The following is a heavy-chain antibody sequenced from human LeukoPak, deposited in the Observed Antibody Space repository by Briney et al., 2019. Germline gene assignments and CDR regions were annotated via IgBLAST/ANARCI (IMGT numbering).Heavy chain of an antibody. V-gene: IGHV3-66*02. Sequence: GGSLRLSCAASGFTFSRNYMSWVGQAPGKGREGVSGMYRGGRTYYKDSVKGRFTISRDNSKNKLYLQRNNLRAEDTAVYYCARDALSGSYDYWGRGTLVTVSS. J-gene: IGHJ4*02. CDR1: GFTFSRNY. D-gene: IGHD1-26*01. CDR3: ARDALSGSYDY. CDR2: MYRGGRT.